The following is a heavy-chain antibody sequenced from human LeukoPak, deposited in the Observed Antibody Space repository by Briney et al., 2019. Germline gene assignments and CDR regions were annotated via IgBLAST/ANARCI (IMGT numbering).Heavy chain of an antibody. Sequence: SETLSLTCAVYGGSFSGFYWTWIRQPPGKGLEWIGEIDHTGSTYSNPSLKSRVTISVDTSKTQFSLRLSSVTAADTAVYYCARVDIGSGSYYRYYYYMDVWGKGTTVTVSS. V-gene: IGHV4-34*01. J-gene: IGHJ6*03. CDR3: ARVDIGSGSYYRYYYYMDV. CDR2: IDHTGST. CDR1: GGSFSGFY. D-gene: IGHD3-10*01.